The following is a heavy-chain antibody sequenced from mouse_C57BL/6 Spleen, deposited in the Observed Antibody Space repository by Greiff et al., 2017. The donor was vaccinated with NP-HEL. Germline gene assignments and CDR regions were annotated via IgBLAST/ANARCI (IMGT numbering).Heavy chain of an antibody. Sequence: EVQLQQSGPELVKPGASVKIPCKASGYTFTDYNMDWVKQSHGKSLEWIGDINPNNGGTIYNQKFKGKATLTVDKSSSTAYMELRSLTSEDTAVYYCARAGFITTVVEGNYFDYWGQSTTLTVSS. CDR3: ARAGFITTVVEGNYFDY. CDR2: INPNNGGT. D-gene: IGHD1-1*01. CDR1: GYTFTDYN. J-gene: IGHJ2*01. V-gene: IGHV1-18*01.